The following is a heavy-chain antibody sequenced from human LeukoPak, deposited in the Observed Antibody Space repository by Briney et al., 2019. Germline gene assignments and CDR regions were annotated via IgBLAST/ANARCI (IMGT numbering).Heavy chain of an antibody. D-gene: IGHD6-19*01. CDR1: GGSITSYY. CDR2: IYYSGST. V-gene: IGHV4-59*08. CDR3: VRSFGERIVVAGNFDY. J-gene: IGHJ4*02. Sequence: SETLSLTCSVSGGSITSYYWSWIRQPPGKGLEWVGYIYYSGSTYYNPSLKSRVTISVDTSKNQFSLKLSSVTAADAAVYYCVRSFGERIVVAGNFDYWGQGTLVTVSS.